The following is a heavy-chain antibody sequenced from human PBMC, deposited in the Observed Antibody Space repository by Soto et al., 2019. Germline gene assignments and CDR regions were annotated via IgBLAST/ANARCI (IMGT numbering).Heavy chain of an antibody. CDR3: ASENFCGGDCYAYFDY. D-gene: IGHD2-21*02. CDR1: GGTFSSYA. J-gene: IGHJ4*02. Sequence: ASVKVSCKASGGTFSSYAISWVRQAPGQGLEWMGGIIPIFGTANYAQKFQGRVTITADESTSTAYMELSSLRSEDTAVYYCASENFCGGDCYAYFDYWGQGTLVTVSS. CDR2: IIPIFGTA. V-gene: IGHV1-69*13.